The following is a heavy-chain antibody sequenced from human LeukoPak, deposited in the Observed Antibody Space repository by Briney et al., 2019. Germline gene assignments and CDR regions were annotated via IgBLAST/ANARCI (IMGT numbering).Heavy chain of an antibody. CDR1: GFTFSSYS. CDR3: AKGEQWLVRYSFDY. V-gene: IGHV3-48*01. D-gene: IGHD6-19*01. J-gene: IGHJ4*02. Sequence: GGSLRLSCAASGFTFSSYSMNWVRQAPGKGLEWVSYISSSSSTIYYADSVKGRFTISRDNAKNSLYLQMNNLRGEDTAVYYCAKGEQWLVRYSFDYWGQGTLVTVSS. CDR2: ISSSSSTI.